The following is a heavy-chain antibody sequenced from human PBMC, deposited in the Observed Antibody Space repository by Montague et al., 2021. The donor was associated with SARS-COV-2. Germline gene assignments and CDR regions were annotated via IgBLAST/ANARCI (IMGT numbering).Heavy chain of an antibody. J-gene: IGHJ4*02. CDR1: GGSISTYHY. D-gene: IGHD2-15*01. Sequence: SETLSLTCTVSGGSISTYHYSGCIRQPPGKGLEWIGSIYYGGSTYYDPSLKSRVTISVDTSMNHFSLKLSSVTAADTAVYYCARDQGVYCSGGSCYNFGYWGQGTLVTVSS. CDR2: IYYGGST. CDR3: ARDQGVYCSGGSCYNFGY. V-gene: IGHV4-39*02.